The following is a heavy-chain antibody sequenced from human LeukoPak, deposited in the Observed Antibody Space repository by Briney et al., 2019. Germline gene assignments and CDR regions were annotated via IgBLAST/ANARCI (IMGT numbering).Heavy chain of an antibody. CDR2: INHSGST. CDR3: ARGVKYYYYMDV. CDR1: GGSLSGYY. J-gene: IGHJ6*03. V-gene: IGHV4-34*01. D-gene: IGHD3-16*02. Sequence: TSETLSLTCAVYGGSLSGYYWSWIRQPPGKGLEWIGEINHSGSTNYNPSLKSRVTISVDTSKNQFSLKLRSVTAADTAVYYCARGVKYYYYMDVWGKGTTVTVSS.